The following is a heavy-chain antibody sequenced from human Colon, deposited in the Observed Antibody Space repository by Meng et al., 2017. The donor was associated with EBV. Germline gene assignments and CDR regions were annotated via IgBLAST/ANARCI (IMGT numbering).Heavy chain of an antibody. V-gene: IGHV4-4*02. CDR2: IYHNGQT. J-gene: IGHJ5*02. CDR3: ARDGGVTHIP. Sequence: QVQVRESGPALVMTSDTLSLTCAVSGTSISTSNWWSWIRQSPGEGLEWIGAIYHNGQTNYNPSLKSRVSMSVDESKNEFSLNLKSVTAADTAVYYCARDGGVTHIPWGQGVLVTVSS. CDR1: GTSISTSNW. D-gene: IGHD2-8*02.